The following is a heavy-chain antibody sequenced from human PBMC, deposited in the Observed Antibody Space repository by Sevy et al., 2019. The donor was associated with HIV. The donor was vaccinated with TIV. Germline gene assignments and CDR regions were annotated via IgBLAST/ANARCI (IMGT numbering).Heavy chain of an antibody. D-gene: IGHD3-3*01. J-gene: IGHJ4*02. V-gene: IGHV3-48*03. CDR2: ISSSGSTI. CDR1: GITFSSYE. CDR3: ARTNDYDFWSGYYTGAWYFDY. Sequence: GGSLRLSCAASGITFSSYEMNWVRQAPGKGLEWVSYISSSGSTIYYADSVKGRFTISRDNAKNSLYLQMNSLRAEDTAVYYCARTNDYDFWSGYYTGAWYFDYWGQGTLVTVSS.